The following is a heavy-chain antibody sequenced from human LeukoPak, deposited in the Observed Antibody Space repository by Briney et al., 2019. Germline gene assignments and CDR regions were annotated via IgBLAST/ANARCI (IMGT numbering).Heavy chain of an antibody. V-gene: IGHV4-59*01. CDR2: IYYSGNT. Sequence: PSETLSLTCTVSGASISSYYWSWIRQPPGKGLEWFGYIYYSGNTNYNPSLKSRVTISIDTSKNQFSLKLSSVTAADTAVYYCASVRGSSWSHFDYWGQGILVTVSS. D-gene: IGHD6-13*01. J-gene: IGHJ4*02. CDR3: ASVRGSSWSHFDY. CDR1: GASISSYY.